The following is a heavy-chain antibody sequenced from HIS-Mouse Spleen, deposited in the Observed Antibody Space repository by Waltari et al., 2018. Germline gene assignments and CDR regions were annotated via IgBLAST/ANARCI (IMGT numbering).Heavy chain of an antibody. D-gene: IGHD4-4*01. V-gene: IGHV1-8*01. Sequence: QVQLVQSGAEVKKPGASVKVSCKASGYTFTSYDINWVRQATGQGLEWMGGRNHNSGNTGYAQKCQGRVTMNRNTSISKAYMGLSSLRSEDTAVYYWARGHDYSNYFDYWGQGTLVTVSS. CDR1: GYTFTSYD. CDR2: RNHNSGNT. CDR3: ARGHDYSNYFDY. J-gene: IGHJ4*02.